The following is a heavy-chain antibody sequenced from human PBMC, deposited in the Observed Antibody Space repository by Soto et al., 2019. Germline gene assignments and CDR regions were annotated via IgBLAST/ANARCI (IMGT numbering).Heavy chain of an antibody. Sequence: GGSLRLSCAASGFTFSSYGMHCVRQAPGKGLEWLAVISYDGSNKYYADSVKGRFTISRDNSKNTLYLQMNSLRAEDTAVYYCAKPVVPAAIQSHYYSYGMDVWGQGTTVTVSS. CDR1: GFTFSSYG. J-gene: IGHJ6*02. D-gene: IGHD2-2*02. V-gene: IGHV3-30*18. CDR2: ISYDGSNK. CDR3: AKPVVPAAIQSHYYSYGMDV.